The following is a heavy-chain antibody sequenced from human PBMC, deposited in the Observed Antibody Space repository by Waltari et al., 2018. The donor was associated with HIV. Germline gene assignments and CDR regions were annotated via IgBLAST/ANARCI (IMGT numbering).Heavy chain of an antibody. Sequence: EVQLVESGGGLVQPGGSLRLSCAASGFTFRSYSMYWVGQAPGKGLEWVSYISSSSSTIYYADSVKGRFTISRDNAKNSLYLQMNSLRAEDTAVYYCARVGAAYFDYWGQGTLVTVSS. CDR2: ISSSSSTI. CDR1: GFTFRSYS. V-gene: IGHV3-48*01. J-gene: IGHJ4*02. D-gene: IGHD2-15*01. CDR3: ARVGAAYFDY.